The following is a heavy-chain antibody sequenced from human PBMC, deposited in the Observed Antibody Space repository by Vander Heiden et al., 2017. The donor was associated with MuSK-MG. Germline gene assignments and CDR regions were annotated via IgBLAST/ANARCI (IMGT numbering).Heavy chain of an antibody. CDR3: AKDFQRYSGYDFYYGMDV. CDR1: GFTFSNYA. D-gene: IGHD5-12*01. CDR2: ISGSGGDT. Sequence: EVQLLESGGDLVQPGGSLRLSCAASGFTFSNYAMSWVRQAPGKGLEWVSGISGSGGDTFYADSVKGRFTISRDNSKNTLYLQMNSLRAEDTAAYYCAKDFQRYSGYDFYYGMDVWGLGTTVTVSS. J-gene: IGHJ6*02. V-gene: IGHV3-23*01.